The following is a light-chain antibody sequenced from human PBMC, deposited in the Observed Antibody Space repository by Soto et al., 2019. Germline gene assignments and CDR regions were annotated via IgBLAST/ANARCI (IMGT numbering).Light chain of an antibody. CDR2: AAS. V-gene: IGKV3-20*01. CDR3: QQYGGSPFT. Sequence: DIVLTQSPGPLSLSPGERATLSCRASQSVSVNSLAWYQQKGGQAPRLLIYAASTRATGVPDRFSGTGSGTDFALTISRLETDDSAVYYCQQYGGSPFTFGPGTKVDIK. J-gene: IGKJ3*01. CDR1: QSVSVNS.